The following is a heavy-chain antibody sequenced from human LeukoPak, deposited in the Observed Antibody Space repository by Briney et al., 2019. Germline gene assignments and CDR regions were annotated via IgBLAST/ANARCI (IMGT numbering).Heavy chain of an antibody. V-gene: IGHV3-20*04. J-gene: IGHJ4*02. D-gene: IGHD2-15*01. CDR2: INWNGGST. CDR3: SRLPQPYCSGGSCYVDY. Sequence: GGSLRLSCAASGFTFDDYGMSWVRQAPGKGLEWVSGINWNGGSTGYADSVKGRFTISRDNAKNSLYLQMNSLRAEDTALYYCSRLPQPYCSGGSCYVDYWGQGTLVTVSS. CDR1: GFTFDDYG.